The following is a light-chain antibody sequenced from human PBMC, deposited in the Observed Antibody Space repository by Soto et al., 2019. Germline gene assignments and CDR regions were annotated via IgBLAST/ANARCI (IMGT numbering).Light chain of an antibody. CDR2: EVS. CDR1: SSYVGGYHY. Sequence: QSVLTQPCSVSGSPGQSSTISCTGTSSYVGGYHYVSWYQQHPGRAPKLLIYEVSDRPSGVTNRFSGSKSGSTASLTISGLQAEDEDDYYCSSYVTGSTRVFGTGTQVTVL. J-gene: IGLJ1*01. V-gene: IGLV2-14*01. CDR3: SSYVTGSTRV.